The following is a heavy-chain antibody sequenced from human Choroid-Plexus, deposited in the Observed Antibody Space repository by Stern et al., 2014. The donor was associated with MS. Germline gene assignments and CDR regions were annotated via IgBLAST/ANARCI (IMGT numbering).Heavy chain of an antibody. J-gene: IGHJ5*02. CDR2: VSYDGSNK. CDR3: AKDRQYLTYFFDH. CDR1: GFTFGSCA. D-gene: IGHD2/OR15-2a*01. V-gene: IGHV3-30*18. Sequence: MQLVESGGGVVQPGRPLRLSCVASGFTFGSCAMHWVRQAPGKGLEWVAGVSYDGSNKYYADSVKGRFTISRDNSQNTLYMQMSSLXXXDTAVYYCAKDRQYLTYFFDHWGQGSLVTV.